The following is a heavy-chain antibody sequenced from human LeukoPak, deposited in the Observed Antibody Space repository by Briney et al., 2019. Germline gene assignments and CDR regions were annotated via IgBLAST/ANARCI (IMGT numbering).Heavy chain of an antibody. CDR1: GFAFTTYW. Sequence: PGGSLRLSCAASGFAFTTYWMSRVRQAPGKGLEWVANIQQDGTEKYYVDSVKGRFTISRDNAKTSLYLQMNSLRVEDTAVYYCAKVAKYYYGSGTYYFFEHWGQGTPVTASS. CDR2: IQQDGTEK. CDR3: AKVAKYYYGSGTYYFFEH. D-gene: IGHD3-10*01. V-gene: IGHV3-7*01. J-gene: IGHJ4*02.